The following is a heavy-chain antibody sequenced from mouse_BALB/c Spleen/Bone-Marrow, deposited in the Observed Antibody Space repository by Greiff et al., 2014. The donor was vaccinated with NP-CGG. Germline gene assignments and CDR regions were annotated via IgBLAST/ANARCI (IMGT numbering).Heavy chain of an antibody. Sequence: EVNLVESGPELVKPGASMKISCKASGYSFTGYTMNWVKQSHGKNLEWIGLINPYNGGTSYNQKFKGKATLTVDKSSSTAYMELLSLTSEDSAVYYCAREDYGSSYGFAYWGQGTLVTVSA. CDR2: INPYNGGT. CDR3: AREDYGSSYGFAY. J-gene: IGHJ3*01. V-gene: IGHV1-26*01. CDR1: GYSFTGYT. D-gene: IGHD1-1*01.